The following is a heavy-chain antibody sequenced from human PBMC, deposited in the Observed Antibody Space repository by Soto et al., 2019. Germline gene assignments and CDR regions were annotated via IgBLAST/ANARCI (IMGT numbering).Heavy chain of an antibody. J-gene: IGHJ4*02. V-gene: IGHV4-61*01. D-gene: IGHD2-15*01. CDR2: IYYSVST. Sequence: PSXTQSLTCTVSGGSVGSGSYYWSWIRQPPGKGLEWIGYIYYSVSTNYNPSLKSRVTISVDRTRNQFSLSLSSMTAADKAVYYCARRGGYDAFDCWVQGIQVTVS. CDR3: ARRGGYDAFDC. CDR1: GGSVGSGSYY.